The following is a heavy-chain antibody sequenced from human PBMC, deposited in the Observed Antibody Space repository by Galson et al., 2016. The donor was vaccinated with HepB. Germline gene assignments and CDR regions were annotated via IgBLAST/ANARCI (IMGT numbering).Heavy chain of an antibody. CDR2: ISSGSSYI. Sequence: SLRLSCAASEFTFSRYTTNWVRQAPGKGLEWVSSISSGSSYIYYADSVKGRFTISRDNAKNSLYLQMNSLKAEDTAVYYCVRVRADYGGNMPDAFDIWGQGTMVTVSS. CDR1: EFTFSRYT. CDR3: VRVRADYGGNMPDAFDI. D-gene: IGHD4-23*01. V-gene: IGHV3-21*01. J-gene: IGHJ3*02.